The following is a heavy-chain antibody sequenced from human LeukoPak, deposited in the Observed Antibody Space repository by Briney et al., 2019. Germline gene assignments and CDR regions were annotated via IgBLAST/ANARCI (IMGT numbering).Heavy chain of an antibody. CDR1: GGSISSYY. CDR2: IYYSGIT. D-gene: IGHD3-22*01. CDR3: AAGRMITEVNALDY. J-gene: IGHJ4*02. V-gene: IGHV4-59*08. Sequence: SETLSLTCTVSGGSISSYYWRWIWHPPGKGLEWIGFIYYSGITTYNPSLKSRVTISVDTSRNQFSLKMNSMTAADTALYYCAAGRMITEVNALDYWGQGTLVTVSS.